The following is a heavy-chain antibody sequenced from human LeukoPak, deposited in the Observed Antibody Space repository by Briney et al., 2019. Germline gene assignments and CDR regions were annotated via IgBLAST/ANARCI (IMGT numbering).Heavy chain of an antibody. CDR3: TRGWMAHGH. D-gene: IGHD5-12*01. CDR2: ISTSGST. J-gene: IGHJ4*02. CDR1: GGSISSGTYF. V-gene: IGHV4-61*02. Sequence: SQTLSLTCTVSGGSISSGTYFWSWLRQPAGQGLEWVGRISTSGSTNYNPSLKSRVTISVDTSKNQLSLRLTSVTAADTAVYYCTRGWMAHGHWGQGTLVTVSS.